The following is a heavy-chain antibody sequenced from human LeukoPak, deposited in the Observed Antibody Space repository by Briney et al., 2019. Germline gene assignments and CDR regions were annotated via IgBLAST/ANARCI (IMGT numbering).Heavy chain of an antibody. CDR2: ISYDGSNK. J-gene: IGHJ4*02. Sequence: GGSLRLSCAASGFTFSSYAMHWVRQAPGKGLEWVAVISYDGSNKYYADSVKGRFTISRDNSKNTLYLQMNSLRAEDTAVYYCARVGGDTATVEGAFDYWGQGTLVTVSS. CDR1: GFTFSSYA. CDR3: ARVGGDTATVEGAFDY. V-gene: IGHV3-30-3*01. D-gene: IGHD5-18*01.